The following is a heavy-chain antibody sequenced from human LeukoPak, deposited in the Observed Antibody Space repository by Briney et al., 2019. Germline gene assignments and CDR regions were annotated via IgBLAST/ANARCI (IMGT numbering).Heavy chain of an antibody. V-gene: IGHV3-7*01. J-gene: IGHJ5*02. D-gene: IGHD6-13*01. CDR2: IKTDGSEK. Sequence: GGSLRLSCAASGFTFSSYAMTWVRQAPGKGLEWVANIKTDGSEKYYADSVKGRFTISRDNAKNSLYLQMNSLRAEDTAVYYCARDRGMDNWFDPWGQGTLVTVSS. CDR3: ARDRGMDNWFDP. CDR1: GFTFSSYA.